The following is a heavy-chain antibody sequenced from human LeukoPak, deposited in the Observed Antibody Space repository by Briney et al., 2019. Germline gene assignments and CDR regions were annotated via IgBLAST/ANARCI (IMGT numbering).Heavy chain of an antibody. CDR2: IYSGGST. J-gene: IGHJ4*02. Sequence: PGGSLRLSCAASGFTVSSNYMSWVRQAPGKGLEWVSVIYSGGSTYYADSVKGRFTISRDNSKNTLYLQMNSLRAEDTAVYYCARDGYSSGGLLDYWGQGNLVTVSS. D-gene: IGHD6-19*01. V-gene: IGHV3-66*02. CDR1: GFTVSSNY. CDR3: ARDGYSSGGLLDY.